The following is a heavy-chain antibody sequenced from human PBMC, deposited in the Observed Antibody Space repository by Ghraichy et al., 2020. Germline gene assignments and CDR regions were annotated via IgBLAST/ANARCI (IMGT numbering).Heavy chain of an antibody. CDR1: GFTFSRYG. D-gene: IGHD2-15*01. CDR2: IRHDGSNK. CDR3: AGGDGNVISSLFKI. V-gene: IGHV3-30*02. Sequence: GGSLRLSCATSGFTFSRYGMHWVRQASGKGLEWVAFIRHDGSNKYYADSVKGRFTISRDSSTNTLYLQMNSLRADDAAVYFCAGGDGNVISSLFKIWGQGTTVTVSS. J-gene: IGHJ3*02.